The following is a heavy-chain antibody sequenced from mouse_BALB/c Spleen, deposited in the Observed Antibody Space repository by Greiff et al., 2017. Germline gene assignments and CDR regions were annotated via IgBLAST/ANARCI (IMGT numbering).Heavy chain of an antibody. CDR3: AIWSFAY. CDR2: ISTYYGDA. Sequence: VQLQQSGAELVRPGVSVKISCKGSGYTFTDYAMHWVKQSHAKSLEWIGVISTYYGDASYNQKFKGKATMTVDKSSSTAYMELARLTSEYSAIYYCAIWSFAYWGQGTLVTVSA. V-gene: IGHV1S137*01. CDR1: GYTFTDYA. D-gene: IGHD1-1*02. J-gene: IGHJ3*01.